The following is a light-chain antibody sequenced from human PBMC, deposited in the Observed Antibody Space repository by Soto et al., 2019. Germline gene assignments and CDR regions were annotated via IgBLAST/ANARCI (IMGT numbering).Light chain of an antibody. J-gene: IGLJ1*01. V-gene: IGLV2-8*01. CDR2: EVT. CDR3: SSRAGSAPYV. Sequence: QSAPTQPPSPSRSPGQSVTISCPGTSNVVRGYTHVSWYQQTPGKAPKLMVYEVTKRPSGVPDRFSGSKSGNTASLTVSGLQADDEADYSCSSRAGSAPYVFGTGTKVTVL. CDR1: SNVVRGYTH.